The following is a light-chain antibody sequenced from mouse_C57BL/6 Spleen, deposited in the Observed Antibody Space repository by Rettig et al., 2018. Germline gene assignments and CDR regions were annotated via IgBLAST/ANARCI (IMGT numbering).Light chain of an antibody. CDR3: QNGHSFPWT. CDR2: YAS. CDR1: QSISDY. J-gene: IGKJ1*01. V-gene: IGKV5-39*01. Sequence: DIVMTQSPATLSVTPGARVSLSCRASQSISDYLHWYQQKSHESPRLLIKYASQSISGIPSRFSGSGSGSDFTRSINSVEPEDVGVYYCQNGHSFPWTFGGGTKLEIK.